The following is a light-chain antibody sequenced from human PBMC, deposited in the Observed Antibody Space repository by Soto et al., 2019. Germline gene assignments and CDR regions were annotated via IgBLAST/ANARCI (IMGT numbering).Light chain of an antibody. J-gene: IGKJ2*01. Sequence: DIVMTPSPDSLAVSLGERATINCKSSQSVFYSSNNNNFLAWYQQKPGQPPKLLIYWASTRESGVPDRFSGSGSGTDFALTISSLQAEDVAVYYCQQYYETPYTFGQGTKLEIK. CDR2: WAS. CDR1: QSVFYSSNNNNF. CDR3: QQYYETPYT. V-gene: IGKV4-1*01.